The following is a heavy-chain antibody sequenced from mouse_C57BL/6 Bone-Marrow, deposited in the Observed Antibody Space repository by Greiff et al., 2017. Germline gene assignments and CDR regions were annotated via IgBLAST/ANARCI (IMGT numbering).Heavy chain of an antibody. J-gene: IGHJ3*01. CDR2: IYPRSGNT. V-gene: IGHV1-81*01. Sequence: VQLQQSGAELARPGASVKLSCKASGYTFTSYGISWVKQRTGQGLEWIGEIYPRSGNTYYNEKFKGKATLTADKSSSTAYMELRSLTSEDSAVYFWARPGVVPCGAGFAYWGQGTLVTVSA. CDR3: ARPGVVPCGAGFAY. CDR1: GYTFTSYG. D-gene: IGHD6-1*01.